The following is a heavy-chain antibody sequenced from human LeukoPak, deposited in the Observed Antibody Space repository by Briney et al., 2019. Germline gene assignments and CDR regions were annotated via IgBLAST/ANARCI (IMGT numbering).Heavy chain of an antibody. D-gene: IGHD6-25*01. J-gene: IGHJ4*02. V-gene: IGHV4-39*02. Sequence: PSETLSLTCTVFGGSISSSSHYWGWIRQPPGKGLEWIGSIYYSGTTYYNPSLKSRVTISVDTSKNQFSLKLTSVTAADTAVYYCARDTAARGFDYWGQGTLVTVSS. CDR2: IYYSGTT. CDR3: ARDTAARGFDY. CDR1: GGSISSSSHY.